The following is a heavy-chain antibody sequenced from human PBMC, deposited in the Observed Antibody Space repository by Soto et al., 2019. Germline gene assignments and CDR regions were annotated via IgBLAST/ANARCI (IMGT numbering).Heavy chain of an antibody. J-gene: IGHJ4*02. Sequence: QVQLVESGGGVVQPVTSLRLSCAASGFTFSSYPFHWVRQAPGKGLEWVAVIGFDGIIKLYADSVKGRFTISRDDSKNTLYLQMNSLRDEDTAVYYCARDLFRGTPDYFDYWGQGTLVTVSS. D-gene: IGHD3-10*01. CDR1: GFTFSSYP. CDR2: IGFDGIIK. V-gene: IGHV3-30*04. CDR3: ARDLFRGTPDYFDY.